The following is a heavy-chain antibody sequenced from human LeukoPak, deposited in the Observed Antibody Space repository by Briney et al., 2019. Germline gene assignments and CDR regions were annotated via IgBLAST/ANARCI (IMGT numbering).Heavy chain of an antibody. CDR2: IYYSGST. J-gene: IGHJ6*03. V-gene: IGHV4-31*03. D-gene: IGHD3-3*01. CDR3: ARQKYYGDFWSGYSPDYMDV. Sequence: SETLSLTCTVSGGSISSGGYYWSWIRQHPGKGLEWIGYIYYSGSTYYNPSLKSRVTISVDTSKNQFSLKPSSVTAADTAVYYCARQKYYGDFWSGYSPDYMDVWGKGTTVTVSS. CDR1: GGSISSGGYY.